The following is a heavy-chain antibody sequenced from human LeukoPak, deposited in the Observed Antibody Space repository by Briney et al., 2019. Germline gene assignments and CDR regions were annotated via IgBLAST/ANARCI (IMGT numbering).Heavy chain of an antibody. CDR1: GGTFGSYA. Sequence: SVKVSCKASGGTFGSYAISWVRQAPGQGLEWMGGIIPIFGTANYAQKFQGRVTITADESTSTAYMEVSSLRSEDTAVYYCAREGGRLGYCSGGSCSNWFDSWGQGTLVTVSS. CDR2: IIPIFGTA. V-gene: IGHV1-69*13. J-gene: IGHJ5*01. D-gene: IGHD2-15*01. CDR3: AREGGRLGYCSGGSCSNWFDS.